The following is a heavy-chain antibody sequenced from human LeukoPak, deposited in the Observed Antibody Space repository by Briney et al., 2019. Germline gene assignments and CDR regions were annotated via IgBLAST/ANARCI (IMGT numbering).Heavy chain of an antibody. J-gene: IGHJ4*02. CDR1: GGSISSSSYY. Sequence: SETLSLTCTVSGGSISSSSYYWGWIRQPPGRGLEWIGSIYYSGSTYYNPSLKSRVTISVDTSKNQFSLKLSSVTAADTAVYYCARGNLYYYDSSGYYFKFDYWGQGTLVTVSS. D-gene: IGHD3-22*01. CDR3: ARGNLYYYDSSGYYFKFDY. V-gene: IGHV4-39*01. CDR2: IYYSGST.